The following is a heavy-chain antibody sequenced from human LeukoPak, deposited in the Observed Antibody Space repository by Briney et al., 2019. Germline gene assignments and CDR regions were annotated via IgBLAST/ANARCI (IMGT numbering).Heavy chain of an antibody. CDR1: GFTFSSYW. J-gene: IGHJ4*02. CDR2: IKKDGSEK. D-gene: IGHD2-15*01. Sequence: GGSLRLSCAASGFTFSSYWMSWVRQAPGKGLEWVANIKKDGSEKYYVDSVKGRFTISRDNAKNSLYLQMNSLRAEDTAVYYCARNGEIFCSGGSCYRWGQGTLVTVSS. V-gene: IGHV3-7*01. CDR3: ARNGEIFCSGGSCYR.